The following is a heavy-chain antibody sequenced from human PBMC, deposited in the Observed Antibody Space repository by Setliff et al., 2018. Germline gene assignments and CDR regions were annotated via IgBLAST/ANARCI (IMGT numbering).Heavy chain of an antibody. CDR3: ARHKSNGSGSYPSLYMDV. D-gene: IGHD3-10*01. V-gene: IGHV4-39*01. J-gene: IGHJ6*03. Sequence: SETLSLTCRVSGGSIGSGNYYWGLIRQPPGKGLEWVATIYYSGSTYSNPSLKSRLIISVDAPDNQFSVKLSSVTAAGTAVYYCARHKSNGSGSYPSLYMDVWGKGIMVTVSS. CDR1: GGSIGSGNYY. CDR2: IYYSGST.